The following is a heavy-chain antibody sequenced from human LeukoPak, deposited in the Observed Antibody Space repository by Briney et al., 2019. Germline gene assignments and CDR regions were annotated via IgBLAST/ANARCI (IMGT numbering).Heavy chain of an antibody. CDR2: INHSGST. Sequence: SETLSLTCAVYGGSFSGYYWSWIRQPPGKGLEWIGEINHSGSTNYNPSLKSRVTISVDTSKNQFSLKPSSVTAADTAVYYCARGVAAAGTGWFDPWGQGTLVTVSS. CDR3: ARGVAAAGTGWFDP. CDR1: GGSFSGYY. D-gene: IGHD6-13*01. J-gene: IGHJ5*02. V-gene: IGHV4-34*01.